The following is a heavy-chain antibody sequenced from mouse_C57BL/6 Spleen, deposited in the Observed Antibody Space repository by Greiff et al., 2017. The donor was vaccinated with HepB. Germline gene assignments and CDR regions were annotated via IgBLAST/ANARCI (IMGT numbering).Heavy chain of an antibody. Sequence: EVQLVESGGGLVKPGGSLKLSCAASGFTFSSYAMSWVRQTPEKRLEWVATISDGGSYTYYPDNVKGRFTISRDNAKNNLYLQMSHLKSEDTAMYYCAREAHTVVATDFDVWGTGTTVTVSS. V-gene: IGHV5-4*01. CDR2: ISDGGSYT. CDR3: AREAHTVVATDFDV. J-gene: IGHJ1*03. CDR1: GFTFSSYA. D-gene: IGHD1-1*01.